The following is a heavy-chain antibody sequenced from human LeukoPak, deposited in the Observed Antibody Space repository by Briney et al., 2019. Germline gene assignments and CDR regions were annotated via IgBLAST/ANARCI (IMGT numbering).Heavy chain of an antibody. J-gene: IGHJ4*02. CDR3: ARGARVGAASDYFDY. CDR1: GGTFSSYA. V-gene: IGHV1-69*04. D-gene: IGHD1-26*01. CDR2: IIPILGIA. Sequence: PVKVSCKASGGTFSSYAISWVRQAPGQGLEWMGRIIPILGIANYAQKFQGRVTITADKSTSTAYMELSSLRSEDTAVYYCARGARVGAASDYFDYWGQGTLVTVSS.